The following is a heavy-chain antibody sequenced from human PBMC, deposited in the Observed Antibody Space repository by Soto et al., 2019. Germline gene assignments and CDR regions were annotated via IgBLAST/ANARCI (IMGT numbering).Heavy chain of an antibody. D-gene: IGHD7-27*01. CDR1: GYTFTSYD. V-gene: IGHV1-8*03. Sequence: ASVKVSCKASGYTFTSYDINWVRQATGQGLEWMGWMNPNSGNTGYAQKFQGRVTITRNTSISIAYMELSSLRSEDTAVYSCARGRLDLSGLTGDDAVDIWGQGTMVTVSS. J-gene: IGHJ3*02. CDR2: MNPNSGNT. CDR3: ARGRLDLSGLTGDDAVDI.